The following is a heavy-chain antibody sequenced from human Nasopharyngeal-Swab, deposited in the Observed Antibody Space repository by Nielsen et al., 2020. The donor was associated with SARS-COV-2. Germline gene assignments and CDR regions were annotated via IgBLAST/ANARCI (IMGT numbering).Heavy chain of an antibody. CDR3: ARDEILDY. J-gene: IGHJ4*02. Sequence: GESLKISCAASGFTFSPYWMTWVRQAPGKGLEWVANVKQDGTEKYFVDSVKGRLTISRDNAKNSLYLHMNSLRAEDTAVYYCARDEILDYWGQGTLVTVSS. CDR2: VKQDGTEK. V-gene: IGHV3-7*01. D-gene: IGHD2/OR15-2a*01. CDR1: GFTFSPYW.